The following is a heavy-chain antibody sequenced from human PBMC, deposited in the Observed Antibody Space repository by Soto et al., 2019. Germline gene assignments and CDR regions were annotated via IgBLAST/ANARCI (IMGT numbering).Heavy chain of an antibody. Sequence: PGGSLRLSCAASGFTLSSYLMSWVRQAPGKGLEWVANIKQDGSEKSYVASVKGRFTVSRDNAKDSLYLQMNSLRAEGTAVYYCARECTFGHRCVDYWGQGTPVTVSS. CDR2: IKQDGSEK. J-gene: IGHJ4*02. D-gene: IGHD3-16*01. CDR1: GFTLSSYL. CDR3: ARECTFGHRCVDY. V-gene: IGHV3-7*01.